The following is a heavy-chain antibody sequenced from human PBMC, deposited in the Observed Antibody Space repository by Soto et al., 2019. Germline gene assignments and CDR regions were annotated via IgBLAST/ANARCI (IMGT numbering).Heavy chain of an antibody. CDR2: IYSGGST. CDR1: GFTVSSNY. CDR3: ASLPYGSGRPYYGRDV. D-gene: IGHD3-10*01. J-gene: IGHJ6*02. Sequence: RGGSLRLSCAASGFTVSSNYMSWVRQAPGKGLEWVSVIYSGGSTYYADSVKGRFTISRDNSKNTLYLQMNSLRAEDTAGYYCASLPYGSGRPYYGRDVWGQGTTANVYS. V-gene: IGHV3-53*01.